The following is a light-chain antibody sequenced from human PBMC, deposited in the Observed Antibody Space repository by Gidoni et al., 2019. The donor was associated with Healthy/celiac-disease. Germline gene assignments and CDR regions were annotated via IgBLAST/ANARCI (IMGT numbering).Light chain of an antibody. CDR3: QAWDSSTAVV. CDR1: NLGYKY. V-gene: IGLV3-1*01. J-gene: IGLJ2*01. Sequence: SYELTQPPSVAVSQGQTASITCSGDNLGYKYACWYQQKPGRSPVLVISQDSKRPSGIPERFSGSNSGHTATLTISGTQAMDEADYYCQAWDSSTAVVFGGGTKLPVL. CDR2: QDS.